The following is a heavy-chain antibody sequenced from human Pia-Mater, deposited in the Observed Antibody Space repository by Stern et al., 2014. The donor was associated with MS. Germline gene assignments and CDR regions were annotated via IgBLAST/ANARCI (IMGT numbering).Heavy chain of an antibody. CDR1: GDSISSSNW. J-gene: IGHJ6*02. Sequence: QVQLVESGPGLVEPSGPLSLTCGVSGDSISSSNWWRWVRQPPGKGLEWIAEIYHSGLTNYNPSLKSRVTISVDKSSNQFSLKLMSVTAADTAVYYCARAPCGSYCSYYYGYDVWGRGATVTVSS. D-gene: IGHD2-21*02. CDR3: ARAPCGSYCSYYYGYDV. V-gene: IGHV4-4*02. CDR2: IYHSGLT.